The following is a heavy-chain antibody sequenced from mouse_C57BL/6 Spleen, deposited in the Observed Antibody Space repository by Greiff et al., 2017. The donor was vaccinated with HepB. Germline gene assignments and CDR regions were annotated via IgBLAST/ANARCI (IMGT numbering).Heavy chain of an antibody. Sequence: VKLVESGAELARPGASVKLSCKASGYTFTSYGISWVKQRTGQGLEWIGEIYPRSGNTYYNEKFKGKATLTADKSSSTAYMELRSLTSEDSAVYFCAREIDYDGDYYAMDYWGQGTSVTVSS. J-gene: IGHJ4*01. D-gene: IGHD2-4*01. V-gene: IGHV1-81*01. CDR3: AREIDYDGDYYAMDY. CDR2: IYPRSGNT. CDR1: GYTFTSYG.